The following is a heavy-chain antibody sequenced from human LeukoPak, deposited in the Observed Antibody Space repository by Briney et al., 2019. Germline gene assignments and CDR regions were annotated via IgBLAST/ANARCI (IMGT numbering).Heavy chain of an antibody. Sequence: GGSLRLSCTASGFTFINYSMNWVRQAPGKGLEWVAYIQYDGSNEQYADSVKGRFSISRDSSKNILYLQMNSLRAEDTAVYYCAKDRCSNGIGCYYYYMDVWGKGTTVTISS. CDR3: AKDRCSNGIGCYYYYMDV. CDR1: GFTFINYS. J-gene: IGHJ6*03. CDR2: IQYDGSNE. V-gene: IGHV3-30*02. D-gene: IGHD2-8*01.